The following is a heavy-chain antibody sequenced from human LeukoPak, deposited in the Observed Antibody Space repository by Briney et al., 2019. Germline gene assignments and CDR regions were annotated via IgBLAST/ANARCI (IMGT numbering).Heavy chain of an antibody. CDR3: ARHDRIIASPLV. J-gene: IGHJ4*02. V-gene: IGHV4-39*01. D-gene: IGHD2/OR15-2a*01. CDR2: IYYSGIT. CDR1: GGSISSSSYN. Sequence: SETLSLTCIVSGGSISSSSYNWGWIRQPPGKGLEWIGSIYYSGITYHNPSLKSRLTISVDTSKNQFSLNLSSVTAADTAVYYCARHDRIIASPLVWGQGILVTVSS.